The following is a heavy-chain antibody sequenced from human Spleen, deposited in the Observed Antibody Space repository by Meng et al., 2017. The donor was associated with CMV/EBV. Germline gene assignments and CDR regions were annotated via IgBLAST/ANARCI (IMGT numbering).Heavy chain of an antibody. Sequence: GESLKISCVASGFTFSNYGMTWVRQAPGKGLEWVAFIRYDGSNKYYADSVKGRFTISRDNAKNSLYLQMNSLRAEDTAVYYCARVHMTYPCFDYWGQGTLVTVSS. CDR1: GFTFSNYG. V-gene: IGHV3-30*02. CDR3: ARVHMTYPCFDY. CDR2: IRYDGSNK. D-gene: IGHD2-21*01. J-gene: IGHJ4*02.